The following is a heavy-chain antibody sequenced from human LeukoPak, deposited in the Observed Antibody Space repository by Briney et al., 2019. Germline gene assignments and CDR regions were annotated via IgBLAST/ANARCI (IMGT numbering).Heavy chain of an antibody. D-gene: IGHD6-13*01. CDR1: GGSISSSTYY. V-gene: IGHV4-39*01. J-gene: IGHJ3*02. Sequence: PSETLSLTCTVSGGSISSSTYYWDWIRQPPGKGLKWIGSIYYNGGTYYNPSLKSRVTISVDTSKNQFSLKLSSVTAADTAIYYCARRIVAAGNDAFDIWGQGTMVTV. CDR3: ARRIVAAGNDAFDI. CDR2: IYYNGGT.